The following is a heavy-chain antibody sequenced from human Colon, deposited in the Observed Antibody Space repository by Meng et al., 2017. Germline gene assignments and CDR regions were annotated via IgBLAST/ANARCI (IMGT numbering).Heavy chain of an antibody. J-gene: IGHJ5*02. V-gene: IGHV4-61*03. Sequence: AQVQASGPRLLSPPETLAPTCSVSGPAVSSDSHYWSWIRKSPGKGLEWIGYIYSTGNTNYNPSPASRVSMSLDTSKNHFSLHLTSVTAADTAIHYCARVNGDFDEAWFDPWGQGTLVTVSS. CDR2: IYSTGNT. CDR3: ARVNGDFDEAWFDP. CDR1: GPAVSSDSHY. D-gene: IGHD4-17*01.